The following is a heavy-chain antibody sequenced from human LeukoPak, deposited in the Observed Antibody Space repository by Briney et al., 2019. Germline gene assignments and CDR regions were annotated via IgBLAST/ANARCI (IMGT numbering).Heavy chain of an antibody. CDR3: AREGGTTVTYYYYYMDV. Sequence: SETLSLTCTVSSGSISTSNYYWGWVRQPPGKALEWIGNIFYSGSTYYSPSLKSRVTISLDTSRNQFSLKLNSVTAADTAVYYCAREGGTTVTYYYYYMDVWGKGTTVTISS. CDR1: SGSISTSNYY. V-gene: IGHV4-39*07. D-gene: IGHD4-17*01. J-gene: IGHJ6*03. CDR2: IFYSGST.